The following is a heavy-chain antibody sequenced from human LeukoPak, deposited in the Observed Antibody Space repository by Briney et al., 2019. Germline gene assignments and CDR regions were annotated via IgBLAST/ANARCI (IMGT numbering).Heavy chain of an antibody. J-gene: IGHJ6*02. D-gene: IGHD3-22*01. CDR1: GYIFTTYW. CDR3: VRHSRDYYDNGGHKPSYLYGLDV. CDR2: IYPGDSDT. V-gene: IGHV5-51*01. Sequence: GESLKISCKGSGYIFTTYWIGWVRQMPGKGLEWMGIIYPGDSDTTYSPSFQGQVIMSADKSISTAYLQWSSLRDSDTAMYYCVRHSRDYYDNGGHKPSYLYGLDVWGQGTTVTVSS.